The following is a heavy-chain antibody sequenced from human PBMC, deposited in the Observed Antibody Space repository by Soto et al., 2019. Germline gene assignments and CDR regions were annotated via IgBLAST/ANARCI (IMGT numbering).Heavy chain of an antibody. CDR3: ARLYLITDAFDI. V-gene: IGHV1-46*01. CDR1: GYTFAAYY. CDR2: INPSGGST. J-gene: IGHJ3*02. D-gene: IGHD2-15*01. Sequence: VKVSCNTSGYTFAAYYMHWVRQAPGQGLEWMGIINPSGGSTSYAQKFQGRVTMTRDTSTSTVYMELSSLRSEDTAVYYCARLYLITDAFDIWGQGTMVTV.